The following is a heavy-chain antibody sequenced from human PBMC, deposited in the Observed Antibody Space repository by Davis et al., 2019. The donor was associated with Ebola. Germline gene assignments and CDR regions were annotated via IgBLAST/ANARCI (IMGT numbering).Heavy chain of an antibody. CDR1: GGSISSSSYY. D-gene: IGHD2-15*01. CDR2: INHSGST. CDR3: ARLRGSCHRAFYYYGMDV. J-gene: IGHJ6*02. Sequence: MPSETLSLTCTVSGGSISSSSYYWSWIRQPPGKGLEWIGEINHSGSTNYNPSLKSRVTISVDTSKNQFSLKLSSVTAADTAVYYCARLRGSCHRAFYYYGMDVWGQGTTVTVSS. V-gene: IGHV4-39*07.